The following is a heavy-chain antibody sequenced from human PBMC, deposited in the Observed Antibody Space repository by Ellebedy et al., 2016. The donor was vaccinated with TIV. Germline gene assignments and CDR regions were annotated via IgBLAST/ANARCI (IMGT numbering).Heavy chain of an antibody. CDR1: GYTFTSYY. J-gene: IGHJ5*02. CDR3: AKAPSVVFGSASYRFAP. V-gene: IGHV1-46*01. D-gene: IGHD3-10*01. CDR2: INPSGGST. Sequence: AASVKVSCKASGYTFTSYYIHWVRQAPGQGLEWMGIINPSGGSTSYAQKLQGRVTMTRDTSTSTVYMELSRLKSGDTAVYYCAKAPSVVFGSASYRFAPWGQGTLVTVSS.